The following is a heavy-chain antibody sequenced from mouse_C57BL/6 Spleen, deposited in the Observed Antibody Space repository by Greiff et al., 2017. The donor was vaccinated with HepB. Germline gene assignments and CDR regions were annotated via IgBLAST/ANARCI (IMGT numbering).Heavy chain of an antibody. CDR1: GYSITSGYY. Sequence: DVKLEESGPGLVKPSQSLSLTCSVTGYSITSGYYWNWIRQFPGNKLEWMGYISYDGSNNYNPSLKNRISITRDTSKNQFFLKLNSVTTEDTATYYCARRDYYGSSYFAYWGQGTLVTVSA. D-gene: IGHD1-1*01. V-gene: IGHV3-6*01. CDR2: ISYDGSN. CDR3: ARRDYYGSSYFAY. J-gene: IGHJ3*01.